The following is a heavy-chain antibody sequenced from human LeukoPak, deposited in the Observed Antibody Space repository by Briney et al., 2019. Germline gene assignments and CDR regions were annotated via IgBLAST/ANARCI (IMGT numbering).Heavy chain of an antibody. CDR1: GGSISSSNW. Sequence: SGTLSLTCAVSGGSISSSNWWSWVRQPPGKGLEWIGEIYHSGSTNYNPSLKSRVTISVDKSKNQFSLKLSSVTAADTAVYYCARGTPYSSGWYYYFDYWGQGTLVTVSS. CDR3: ARGTPYSSGWYYYFDY. D-gene: IGHD6-19*01. J-gene: IGHJ4*02. CDR2: IYHSGST. V-gene: IGHV4-4*02.